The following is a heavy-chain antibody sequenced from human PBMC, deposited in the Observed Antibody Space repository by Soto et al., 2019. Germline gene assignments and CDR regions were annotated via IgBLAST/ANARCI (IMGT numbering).Heavy chain of an antibody. V-gene: IGHV1-18*04. CDR1: GYNFTSYG. D-gene: IGHD2-15*01. Sequence: ASVKVFCKASGYNFTSYGISWVRQAPGQGLEWIGLFSAYNGNTNYAQKLQGRVTMTTDTSPSPAYMELRSLGSDDTAVYYCARDLRVVGAADQYYNYYGMYVCGKGTTVTVSS. J-gene: IGHJ6*04. CDR3: ARDLRVVGAADQYYNYYGMYV. CDR2: FSAYNGNT.